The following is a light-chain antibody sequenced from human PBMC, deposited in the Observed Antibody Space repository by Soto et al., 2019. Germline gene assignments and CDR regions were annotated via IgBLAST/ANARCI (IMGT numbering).Light chain of an antibody. CDR2: RNN. CDR3: AAWDDSLSGRV. Sequence: QSVLTQPPSASGTPGQRVTISCSGSSSNIGSNYVYWYQHLPGTAPKLLIYRNNQRPSGVPDRFSGSKSGTSASLVISGLRSEDEADYYCAAWDDSLSGRVFGGGTKLTVL. J-gene: IGLJ2*01. V-gene: IGLV1-47*01. CDR1: SSNIGSNY.